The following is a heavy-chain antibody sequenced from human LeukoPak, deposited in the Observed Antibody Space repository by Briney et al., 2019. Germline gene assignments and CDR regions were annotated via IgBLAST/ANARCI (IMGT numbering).Heavy chain of an antibody. J-gene: IGHJ4*02. D-gene: IGHD6-13*01. CDR2: ISGSGGST. Sequence: GGSLRLSCAASGFTFSTYAMSWVRQAPGKGLEWVSGISGSGGSTYYADSVKGRFTISGDNSKNTLYLEMNSLRAEDTAVYYCARKIAAAGTDYWGQGTLVTVSS. CDR1: GFTFSTYA. CDR3: ARKIAAAGTDY. V-gene: IGHV3-23*01.